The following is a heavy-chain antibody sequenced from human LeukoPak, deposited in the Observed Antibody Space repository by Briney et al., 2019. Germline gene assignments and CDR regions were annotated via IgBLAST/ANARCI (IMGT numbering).Heavy chain of an antibody. CDR1: GYTFTSYY. J-gene: IGHJ6*02. V-gene: IGHV1-18*04. CDR2: ISAYNGNT. D-gene: IGHD4-11*01. Sequence: ASVKVSCKASGYTFTSYYMHWVRQAPGQGLEWMGWISAYNGNTNYAQKLQGRVTMTTDTSTSTAYMELRSLRSDDTAVYYCARGDDYSNLYYYYGMDVWGQGTTVTVSS. CDR3: ARGDDYSNLYYYYGMDV.